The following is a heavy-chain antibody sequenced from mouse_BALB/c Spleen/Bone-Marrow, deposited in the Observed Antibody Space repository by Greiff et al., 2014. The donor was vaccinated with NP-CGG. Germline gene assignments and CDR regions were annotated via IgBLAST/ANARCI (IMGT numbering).Heavy chain of an antibody. CDR2: IGPANGNT. Sequence: VQLKQSGAELVKPGASVKLSCTASGFNIRDSYMHWVKQRPEQGLEWIGRIGPANGNTKYDPKFQGKATITADTSSNTAYPQLRSLTSEDSDVYDGARCYREGTYAMDYWGQGTSVTVSS. D-gene: IGHD2-14*01. J-gene: IGHJ4*01. CDR3: ARCYREGTYAMDY. V-gene: IGHV14-3*02. CDR1: GFNIRDSY.